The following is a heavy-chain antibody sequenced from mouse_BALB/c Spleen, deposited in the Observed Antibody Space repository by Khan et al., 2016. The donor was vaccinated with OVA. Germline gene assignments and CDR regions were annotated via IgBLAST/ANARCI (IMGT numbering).Heavy chain of an antibody. Sequence: QVQLKESGPGLVAPSHSLSITCTVSGFSLTSYGVSWVRQPPGKGLEWLGVIWGDGNTNFYSALRSSLSISKDNSKGKVFLKLKSLQTDDTDTYYCARDQGYYAVDYWGQGTSVTVSS. CDR2: IWGDGNT. CDR3: ARDQGYYAVDY. V-gene: IGHV2-3*01. CDR1: GFSLTSYG. J-gene: IGHJ4*01.